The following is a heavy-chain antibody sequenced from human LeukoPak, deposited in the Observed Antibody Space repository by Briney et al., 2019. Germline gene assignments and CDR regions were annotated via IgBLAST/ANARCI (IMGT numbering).Heavy chain of an antibody. V-gene: IGHV4-34*01. CDR3: ARTRRWGAGIAAREGFDY. Sequence: ASETLSLTCAVYGGSVSGYYWSWIRQPPGKGLEWIGEINHSGNTNYNPSLKSRVTISVDTSKNQFSVRLSSVTAADTAVYYCARTRRWGAGIAAREGFDYWGQGTLVTVSS. J-gene: IGHJ4*02. D-gene: IGHD6-6*01. CDR1: GGSVSGYY. CDR2: INHSGNT.